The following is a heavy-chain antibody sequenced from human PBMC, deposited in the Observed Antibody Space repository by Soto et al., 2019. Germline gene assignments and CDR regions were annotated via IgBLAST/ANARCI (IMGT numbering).Heavy chain of an antibody. D-gene: IGHD3-3*01. CDR3: ARSGYSDFWSGYYPTPPHYYYMDV. Sequence: EVQLVESGGGLVQPGGSLRLSCAASGFTFSSYWMHWVRQAPGKGLVWVSRINSDGSSTSYADSVKGRFTISRDNAKNTLYLQMNSLRAEDTAVYYCARSGYSDFWSGYYPTPPHYYYMDVWGKGTTVTVSS. CDR2: INSDGSST. V-gene: IGHV3-74*01. CDR1: GFTFSSYW. J-gene: IGHJ6*03.